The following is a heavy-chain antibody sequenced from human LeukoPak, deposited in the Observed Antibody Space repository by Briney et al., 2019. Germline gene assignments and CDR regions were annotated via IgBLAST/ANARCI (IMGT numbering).Heavy chain of an antibody. J-gene: IGHJ4*02. V-gene: IGHV3-13*01. CDR3: VRQATPHGHFDY. D-gene: IGHD2-15*01. CDR1: GFTFSSYD. CDR2: IGIGGDT. Sequence: GGSLRLSCAASGFTFSSYDMHWVRQATGKGLEWVSAIGIGGDTYYPGSVKGRFTISRENAKNSLYLQMNSLRAGDTAVYYCVRQATPHGHFDYWGQGILVTVSS.